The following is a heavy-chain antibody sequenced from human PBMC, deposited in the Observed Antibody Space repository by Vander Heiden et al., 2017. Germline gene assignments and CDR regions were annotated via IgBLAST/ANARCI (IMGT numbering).Heavy chain of an antibody. J-gene: IGHJ4*02. CDR2: ISGSGGST. CDR3: AKGVGYGDYEDY. Sequence: EVQLLESGGGLVQPGGSLRLSCAASGFTFSSYAMSWVRQAPGKGLEWVSAISGSGGSTYYADSVKSRFTISRDNSKNTLYLQMNSLRAEDTAVYYCAKGVGYGDYEDYWGQGTLVTVSS. CDR1: GFTFSSYA. D-gene: IGHD4-17*01. V-gene: IGHV3-23*01.